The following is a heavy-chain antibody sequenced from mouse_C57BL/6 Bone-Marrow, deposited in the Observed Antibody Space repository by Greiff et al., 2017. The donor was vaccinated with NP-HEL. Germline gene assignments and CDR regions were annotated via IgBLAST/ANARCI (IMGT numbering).Heavy chain of an antibody. Sequence: QVQLQQPGAELVKPGASVKVSCKASGYTFTSYWMHWVKQRPGQGLEWIGRIHPSDSDTNYNQKFKGKATLTVDKSSSTAYMQLSSLTSEDSAVYYCKNNYGYFWFAYWGQGTLVTVSA. CDR3: KNNYGYFWFAY. V-gene: IGHV1-74*01. CDR1: GYTFTSYW. CDR2: IHPSDSDT. J-gene: IGHJ3*01. D-gene: IGHD2-2*01.